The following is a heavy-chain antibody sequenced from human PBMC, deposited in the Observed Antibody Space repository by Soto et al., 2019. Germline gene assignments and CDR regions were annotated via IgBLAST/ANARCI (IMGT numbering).Heavy chain of an antibody. D-gene: IGHD1-1*01. J-gene: IGHJ6*02. CDR3: ARVWAGTTFDHSYATDV. CDR2: ISACDGNT. CDR1: GYTFTSYG. V-gene: IGHV1-18*01. Sequence: QVQLVQSGAEVKKPGASVKVSCKASGYTFTSYGINWVRQAPGQGLEWMGRISACDGNTNHAQKLQGRVTLPTDTSTGTAETEPKGLRSDDTAVYYCARVWAGTTFDHSYATDVWGQGTTVTVSS.